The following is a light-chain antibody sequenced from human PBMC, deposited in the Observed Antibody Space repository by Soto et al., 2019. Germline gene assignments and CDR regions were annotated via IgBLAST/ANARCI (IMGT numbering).Light chain of an antibody. Sequence: DIQMTQSPSTLSAALGDRFVITFRASQRVNTCLAWYQQKPGKAPTLLIYDASSLQSGVPSRFSGSGSGTEFTLTISSLQPDDFATYYCQQYNGYLWTFGQGTKVDIK. CDR3: QQYNGYLWT. CDR2: DAS. CDR1: QRVNTC. J-gene: IGKJ1*01. V-gene: IGKV1-5*01.